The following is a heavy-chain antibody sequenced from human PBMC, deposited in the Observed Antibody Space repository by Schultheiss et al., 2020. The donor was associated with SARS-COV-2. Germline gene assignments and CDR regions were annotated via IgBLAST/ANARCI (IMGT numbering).Heavy chain of an antibody. CDR3: ARGQLERRRDYYYYGMDV. J-gene: IGHJ6*02. Sequence: GGSLRLSCAASGFTFNGSAMHWVRQASGKGLEWVGRIRNKVNNYATSYAESVKGRFTISRDDSKNTAYLQMNSLKKEDTAVYYCARGQLERRRDYYYYGMDVWGQGTTVTVSS. V-gene: IGHV3-73*01. CDR2: IRNKVNNYAT. CDR1: GFTFNGSA. D-gene: IGHD1-1*01.